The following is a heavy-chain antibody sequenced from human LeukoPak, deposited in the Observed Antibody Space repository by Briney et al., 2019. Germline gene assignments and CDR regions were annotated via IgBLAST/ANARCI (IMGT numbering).Heavy chain of an antibody. Sequence: GGSLRLSCAASGFTFSSYAMHWVRLAPGKGLEWVAVISYDGSNKYYADSVKGRFTISRDNSKNTLYLQMNSLRAEDTAVYYCARAASGESALLSRGNYYYYGMDVWGQGTTVTVSS. CDR2: ISYDGSNK. CDR1: GFTFSSYA. D-gene: IGHD1-14*01. V-gene: IGHV3-30-3*01. J-gene: IGHJ6*02. CDR3: ARAASGESALLSRGNYYYYGMDV.